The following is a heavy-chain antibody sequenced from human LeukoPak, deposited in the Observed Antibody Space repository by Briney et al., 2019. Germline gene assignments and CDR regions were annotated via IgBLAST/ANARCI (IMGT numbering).Heavy chain of an antibody. CDR1: GYTFTSYD. J-gene: IGHJ4*02. Sequence: ASVKVSCKASGYTFTSYDINWVRQATGQGLEWMGWMNPNSGNTGYAQKFQGRVTMTRNTSISTAYMELSSLRSEDTAVYYCARGPIVDCGDYSPFDYWGQGTLVTVSS. D-gene: IGHD4-17*01. V-gene: IGHV1-8*01. CDR2: MNPNSGNT. CDR3: ARGPIVDCGDYSPFDY.